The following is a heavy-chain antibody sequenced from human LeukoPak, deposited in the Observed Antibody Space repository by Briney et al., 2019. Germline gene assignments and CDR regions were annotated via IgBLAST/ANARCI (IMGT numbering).Heavy chain of an antibody. V-gene: IGHV4-30-2*01. CDR2: IYHSGST. CDR1: GGSISSGGYY. Sequence: SETLSLTCTVSGGSISSGGYYWSWIRQPPGKGLEWIGYIYHSGSTYYNPSLKSRVTISVDRSKNQFSLKLSSVTAADTAVYYCARVDTAMAVGLDWGQGTLVTVSS. CDR3: ARVDTAMAVGLD. J-gene: IGHJ4*02. D-gene: IGHD5-18*01.